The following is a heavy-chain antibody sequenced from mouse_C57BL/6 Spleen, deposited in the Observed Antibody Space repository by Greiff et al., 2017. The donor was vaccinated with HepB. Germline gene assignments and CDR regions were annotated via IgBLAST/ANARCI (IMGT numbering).Heavy chain of an antibody. J-gene: IGHJ4*01. V-gene: IGHV1-63*01. CDR1: GYTFTNYW. Sequence: VQLQQSGAELVRPGTSVKMSCKASGYTFTNYWIGWAKQRPGHGLEWIGDIYPGGGYTNYNEKFKGKATLTADKSSSTAYMQFSSLTSEDSAIYYCAREKSYYPGAMDYWGQGTSVTVSS. CDR2: IYPGGGYT. CDR3: AREKSYYPGAMDY. D-gene: IGHD2-10*01.